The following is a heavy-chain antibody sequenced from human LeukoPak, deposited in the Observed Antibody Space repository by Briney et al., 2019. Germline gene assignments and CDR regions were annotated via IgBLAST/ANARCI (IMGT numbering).Heavy chain of an antibody. J-gene: IGHJ4*02. CDR3: AREGGTIGIGEFDY. CDR2: IQNDATEK. Sequence: GGSLRLSCTAPGFAFSFSASGIHWVRQAPGKGLERVAFIQNDATEKSYADSVKGRCTTSRDNSKKAVYLQMNSLRAEDTAVYYCAREGGTIGIGEFDYWGRGTLVTVSS. CDR1: GFAFSFSASG. V-gene: IGHV3-30*02. D-gene: IGHD3-16*02.